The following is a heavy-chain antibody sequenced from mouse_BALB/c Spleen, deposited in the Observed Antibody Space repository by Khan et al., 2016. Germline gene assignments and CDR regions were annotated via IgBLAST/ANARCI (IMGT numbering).Heavy chain of an antibody. CDR1: GYSITSDYA. V-gene: IGHV3-2*02. Sequence: EVQLQESGPGLVKPSQSLSLTCTVTGYSITSDYAWNWIRQFPGNKLEWMGYISYSGSPSYNPSPKSRISITRDTSKNQCFLQLNSVTTEDTATYYCAIRIYYDAYLDYWGQGTTLTVSS. J-gene: IGHJ2*01. CDR2: ISYSGSP. D-gene: IGHD2-4*01. CDR3: AIRIYYDAYLDY.